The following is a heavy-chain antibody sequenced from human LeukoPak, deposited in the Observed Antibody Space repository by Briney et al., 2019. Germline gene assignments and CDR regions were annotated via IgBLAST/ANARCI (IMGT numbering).Heavy chain of an antibody. V-gene: IGHV4-31*03. CDR3: AREFTLVRGVIINYFDY. CDR1: GGSISSGGYY. Sequence: SQTLSLTCTVSGGSISSGGYYWSWIRQHPGKGLEWIGYIYYSGSTYYNPSLKSRVTISVDTSKNQFSLKLSSVTPEDTAVYYCAREFTLVRGVIINYFDYWGQGTLVTVSS. CDR2: IYYSGST. D-gene: IGHD3-10*01. J-gene: IGHJ4*02.